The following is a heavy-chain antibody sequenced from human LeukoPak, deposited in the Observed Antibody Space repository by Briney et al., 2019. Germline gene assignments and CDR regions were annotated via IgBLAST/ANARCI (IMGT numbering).Heavy chain of an antibody. D-gene: IGHD3-10*01. Sequence: AAVKFSCKASGYTFTSYGISWVRQAPGQGLEWIGWISAYNVNTNYAQKLQGRVTMTTDTSTSTAYMELRSLRSDDTAVYYCARGPSTGYVLLWFGELHFDYWGKGTLVTVSS. V-gene: IGHV1-18*01. CDR3: ARGPSTGYVLLWFGELHFDY. CDR2: ISAYNVNT. CDR1: GYTFTSYG. J-gene: IGHJ4*02.